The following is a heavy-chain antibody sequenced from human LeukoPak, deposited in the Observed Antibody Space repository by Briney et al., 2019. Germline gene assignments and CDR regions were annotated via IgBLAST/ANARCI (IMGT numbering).Heavy chain of an antibody. J-gene: IGHJ3*02. V-gene: IGHV3-23*01. D-gene: IGHD3-22*01. Sequence: GGSLRLSCAASGFTFSSYAMSWVRQAPGKGLEWVSAISGSGGSTYYADSVKGRFTISRDNSKYTLYLQMNSLRAEDTAVYYCAKKSMIVVVLSAFDIWGQGTMVTVSS. CDR2: ISGSGGST. CDR3: AKKSMIVVVLSAFDI. CDR1: GFTFSSYA.